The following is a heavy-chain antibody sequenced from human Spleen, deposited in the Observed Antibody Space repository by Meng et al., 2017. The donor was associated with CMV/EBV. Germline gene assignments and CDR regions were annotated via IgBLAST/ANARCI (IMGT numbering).Heavy chain of an antibody. D-gene: IGHD5-18*01. J-gene: IGHJ6*02. Sequence: GESLKISCAASGFTFIDYTIHWVRQGPGKGLEWVSLISWDGHFTSYADSVKGRFTISRDNSKNSLYLQMSSLRSEDTAVYYCVREGEDAALAARPNYYYYYYAMDVWGQGTTVTVSS. V-gene: IGHV3-43*01. CDR3: VREGEDAALAARPNYYYYYYAMDV. CDR2: ISWDGHFT. CDR1: GFTFIDYT.